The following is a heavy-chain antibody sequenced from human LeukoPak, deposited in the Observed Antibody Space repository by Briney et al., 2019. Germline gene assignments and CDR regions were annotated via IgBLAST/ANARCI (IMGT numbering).Heavy chain of an antibody. D-gene: IGHD1-26*01. J-gene: IGHJ4*02. Sequence: GGSLRLSCVASGFTFDDYAMHWVRQAPGKGLEWVSGISWNSGSIGYADSVKGRFTISRDHAKNSLYLQMSSLRAEDTALYYCAKDMGSGSLGGYFDYWGQGTLVTVSS. CDR2: ISWNSGSI. CDR1: GFTFDDYA. V-gene: IGHV3-9*01. CDR3: AKDMGSGSLGGYFDY.